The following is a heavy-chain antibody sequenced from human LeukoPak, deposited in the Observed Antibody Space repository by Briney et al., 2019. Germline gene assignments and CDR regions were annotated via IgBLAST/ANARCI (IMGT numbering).Heavy chain of an antibody. D-gene: IGHD6-13*01. CDR3: AHRSSSSSWYSQYYFDY. CDR1: GYSISSGYY. J-gene: IGHJ4*02. V-gene: IGHV2-5*02. CDR2: IYWDDDK. Sequence: TLSLTCTVSGYSISSGYYWGWVRQPPGKALEWLALIYWDDDKRYSPSLKSRLTITKDTSKNQVVLTMTNVDPVDTATYYCAHRSSSSSWYSQYYFDYWGQGTLVTVSS.